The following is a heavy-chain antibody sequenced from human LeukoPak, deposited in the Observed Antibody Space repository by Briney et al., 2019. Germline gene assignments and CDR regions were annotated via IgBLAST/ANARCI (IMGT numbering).Heavy chain of an antibody. D-gene: IGHD6-13*01. CDR3: ARGRRKSIAAGGTFYYYYYMDV. J-gene: IGHJ6*03. CDR2: TYYMSRWET. CDR1: GDSISSNTAT. Sequence: SQTLSLTCVISGDSISSNTATWNWIRQSPSRGLEWLGRTYYMSRWETNYAVSVKSRITITPDTSKNQLSLHLKSVTPEDTAVYYCARGRRKSIAAGGTFYYYYYMDVWGKGTTVTVSS. V-gene: IGHV6-1*01.